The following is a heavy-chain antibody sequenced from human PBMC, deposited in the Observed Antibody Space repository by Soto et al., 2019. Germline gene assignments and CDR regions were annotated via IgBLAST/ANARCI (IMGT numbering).Heavy chain of an antibody. D-gene: IGHD2-2*03. Sequence: GGSLRLSCVASGFTFSSYAMSWVRQAPGKGLEWVSAISGRGASTYYADSVKGRFTVSRDNSKSTLYLQMNSLRAEDTAVYYCAKAQMDIVPLEGKYYFDYWGQGTLVTVSS. CDR2: ISGRGAST. V-gene: IGHV3-23*01. J-gene: IGHJ4*02. CDR1: GFTFSSYA. CDR3: AKAQMDIVPLEGKYYFDY.